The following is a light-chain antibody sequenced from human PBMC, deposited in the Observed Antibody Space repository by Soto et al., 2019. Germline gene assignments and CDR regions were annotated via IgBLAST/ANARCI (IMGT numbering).Light chain of an antibody. Sequence: IVLMHSPAALSSTRPQRASLSCSPSQRISTTLAWYHQNPGQAHPLLLYCAYTRATGIPPRFSGSGAATAFTLTITSLQPEDFGASYCQQHKGWPTTFGQGTKVDIK. CDR1: QRISTT. V-gene: IGKV3-15*01. J-gene: IGKJ1*01. CDR2: CAY. CDR3: QQHKGWPTT.